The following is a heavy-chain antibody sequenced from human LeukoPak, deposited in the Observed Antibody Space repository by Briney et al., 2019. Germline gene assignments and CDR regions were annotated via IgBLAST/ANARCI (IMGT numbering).Heavy chain of an antibody. D-gene: IGHD6-19*01. J-gene: IGHJ4*02. CDR3: ARDTGSGWYEGVFDY. CDR2: IYYSGST. V-gene: IGHV4-59*01. Sequence: SETLSLTCTDSGGSISSYYWSWIRQPPGKGLEWIGYIYYSGSTNYNPSLKSRVTISVDTSKNQFSLKLSSVTAADTAVYYCARDTGSGWYEGVFDYWGQGTLVTVSS. CDR1: GGSISSYY.